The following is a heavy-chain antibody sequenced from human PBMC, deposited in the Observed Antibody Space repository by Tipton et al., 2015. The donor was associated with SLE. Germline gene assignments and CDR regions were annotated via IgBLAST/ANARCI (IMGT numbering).Heavy chain of an antibody. D-gene: IGHD3-16*01. J-gene: IGHJ3*02. CDR3: ARVGGNLAIDI. CDR2: IYQSGGT. CDR1: GYSISSGYY. V-gene: IGHV4-38-2*01. Sequence: TLSLTCAVSGYSISSGYYWSWIRQPPGKGLEWIGSIYQSGGTYNNPSLKSRVTISVDTSKNQFSLKLSSVTAADTAVYYCARVGGNLAIDIWGQGTMVTVSS.